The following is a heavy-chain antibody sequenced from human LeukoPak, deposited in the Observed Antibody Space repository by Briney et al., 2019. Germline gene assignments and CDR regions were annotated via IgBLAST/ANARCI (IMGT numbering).Heavy chain of an antibody. CDR2: IWYDGSNK. CDR1: EFTFSSYG. Sequence: GRSLRLSCAASEFTFSSYGMHWVRQAPGKGLEWVAVIWYDGSNKYYADSVKGRFTISRDNSKNTVYLQMNSLRVEDTAVYYCANPQSRGYDYLDYWGQGTLVTVSS. J-gene: IGHJ4*02. D-gene: IGHD5-12*01. V-gene: IGHV3-33*06. CDR3: ANPQSRGYDYLDY.